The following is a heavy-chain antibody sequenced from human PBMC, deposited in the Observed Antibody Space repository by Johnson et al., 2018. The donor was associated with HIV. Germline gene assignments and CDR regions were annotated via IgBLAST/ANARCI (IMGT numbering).Heavy chain of an antibody. CDR2: IYSGDST. D-gene: IGHD6-6*01. J-gene: IGHJ3*02. V-gene: IGHV3-NL1*01. CDR1: GFSFSSYG. CDR3: ARSFRTIAARPDAFVI. Sequence: QVQLVESGGGLVKPGGSLRLSCAVSGFSFSSYGMHWVRQALGKGLEWVSVIYSGDSTYYADSVRGRFTISRDNSKNTLYLQMNSLRAEDTAVYYCARSFRTIAARPDAFVIWGQGTMVTVSS.